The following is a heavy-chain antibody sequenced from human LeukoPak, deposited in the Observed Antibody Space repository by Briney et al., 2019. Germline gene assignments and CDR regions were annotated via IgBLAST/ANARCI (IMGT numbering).Heavy chain of an antibody. CDR1: GFTFNSYW. V-gene: IGHV3-7*04. CDR3: GRGLRSCWGFFDY. Sequence: GGSLRLSCAASGFTFNSYWMSWVRQAPGKGLEWVANINQDGSEKYYVGSVKGRFTISRDNAKSSLYLQMNSLRAEDTAVFYWGRGLRSCWGFFDYWGQGTLVTVSS. CDR2: INQDGSEK. D-gene: IGHD2-15*01. J-gene: IGHJ4*02.